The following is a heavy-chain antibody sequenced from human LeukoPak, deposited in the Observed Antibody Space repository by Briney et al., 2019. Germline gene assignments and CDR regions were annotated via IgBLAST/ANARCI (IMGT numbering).Heavy chain of an antibody. CDR1: GGSISSSSYY. J-gene: IGHJ4*02. CDR3: ARNIVATAYFDY. V-gene: IGHV4-39*01. CDR2: IYYSGST. D-gene: IGHD5-12*01. Sequence: SETLSLTCTVSGGSISSSSYYWGWLRQPPGKGLEWIGSIYYSGSTYYNPSLKSRVTISVDTSKNQFSLKLSSVTAADTAVYYCARNIVATAYFDYWGQGTLVTVSS.